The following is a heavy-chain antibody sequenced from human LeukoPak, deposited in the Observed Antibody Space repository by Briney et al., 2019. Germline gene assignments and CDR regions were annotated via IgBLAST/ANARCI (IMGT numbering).Heavy chain of an antibody. J-gene: IGHJ6*03. V-gene: IGHV4-4*07. D-gene: IGHD3-10*01. CDR3: ARAASGDAVDYYGSGRRYYSYYMDV. CDR2: IYSSGST. Sequence: ASETLSLTCTVSGDSINTYSSYYWSWIRQPAGKGLEWIGRIYSSGSTNYNPSLKSRVTMSVDTSKNHFSLKLNSVTAADTAVYYCARAASGDAVDYYGSGRRYYSYYMDVRGKGTTVTISS. CDR1: GDSINTYSSYY.